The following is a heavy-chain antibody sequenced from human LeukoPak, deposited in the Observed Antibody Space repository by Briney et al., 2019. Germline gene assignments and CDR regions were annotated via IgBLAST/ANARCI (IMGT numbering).Heavy chain of an antibody. CDR3: ARDTPSSGFDY. D-gene: IGHD3-10*01. V-gene: IGHV3-53*01. CDR2: IYSGGST. Sequence: GGSLRLSCAASGFTVSSNYMSWVRQAPGKGLEWVSVIYSGGSTYYADSVKGRFTISRDNSKNTVNLQMNSLRPEDAAVYYCARDTPSSGFDYWGQGTQVTVSS. J-gene: IGHJ4*02. CDR1: GFTVSSNY.